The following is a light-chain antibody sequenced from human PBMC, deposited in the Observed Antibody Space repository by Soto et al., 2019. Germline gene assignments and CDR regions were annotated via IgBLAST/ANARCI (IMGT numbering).Light chain of an antibody. J-gene: IGKJ1*01. CDR2: GTS. V-gene: IGKV3-15*01. Sequence: EIVMTQSPATLSVSPGERATLSCRASQSVSINLAWYQQKPGQAPRLLIYGTSTRATGIPARLSGSGSGTEFTLTISSLQSEDFAVYYCQQYNSWPRTFGQGTKVDIK. CDR1: QSVSIN. CDR3: QQYNSWPRT.